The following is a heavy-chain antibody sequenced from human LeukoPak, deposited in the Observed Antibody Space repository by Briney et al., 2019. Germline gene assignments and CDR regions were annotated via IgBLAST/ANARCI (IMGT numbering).Heavy chain of an antibody. CDR1: GGSVSGYY. V-gene: IGHV4-59*02. J-gene: IGHJ4*02. CDR2: VYYSGST. CDR3: ARIHRYCSGGACYVLDN. Sequence: SETPSLTCVVSGGSVSGYYWGWIRQPPGRGLEWIGYVYYSGSTNYNPSFKSRITISVDTSRNQFSLQLSSVTAADTAVYYCARIHRYCSGGACYVLDNWGQGTLVAVSS. D-gene: IGHD2-15*01.